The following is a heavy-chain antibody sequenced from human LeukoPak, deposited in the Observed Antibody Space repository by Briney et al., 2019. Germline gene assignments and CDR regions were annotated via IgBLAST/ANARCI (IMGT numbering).Heavy chain of an antibody. Sequence: GGSLRLSCAASGFTFSSYGMHWVRQAPGKGLERVAFIRYDGSNKYYADSVKGRFTISRDNSKNTLYLQMNSLRAEDTAVYYCAKDGAIAAVLHAEYFQHWGQGTLVTVSS. CDR2: IRYDGSNK. D-gene: IGHD6-13*01. J-gene: IGHJ1*01. V-gene: IGHV3-30*02. CDR1: GFTFSSYG. CDR3: AKDGAIAAVLHAEYFQH.